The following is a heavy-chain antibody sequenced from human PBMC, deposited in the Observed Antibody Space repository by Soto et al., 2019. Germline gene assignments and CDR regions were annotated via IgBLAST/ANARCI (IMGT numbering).Heavy chain of an antibody. V-gene: IGHV2-5*01. J-gene: IGHJ6*02. CDR2: IYWNDFK. Sequence: SGPTLVNPTQTLTLTCTCSGFSVKTSGVGVGWIRQPPGKTLEWLALIYWNDFKRYTPSLESRLTITKDTSKNQVVLTVKNVDTADTATYYCAHSRGYKGYEGPPLYEMDVWGQGTTVTVSS. CDR3: AHSRGYKGYEGPPLYEMDV. CDR1: GFSVKTSGVG. D-gene: IGHD5-12*01.